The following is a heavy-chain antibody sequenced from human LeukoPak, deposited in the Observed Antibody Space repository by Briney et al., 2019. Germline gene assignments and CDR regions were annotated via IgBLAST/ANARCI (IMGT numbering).Heavy chain of an antibody. CDR2: TYYRSTWYN. V-gene: IGHV6-1*01. CDR1: GDSVSSNSVT. J-gene: IGHJ5*02. Sequence: SQSLSLTCAISGDSVSSNSVTWNWIRQSPSRGLEWLGRTYYRSTWYNDYAVSVRGRITVNPDTSKNQFSLHLNTVTPEDTAVYYCARRLTQYDCFDPWGQGILVTVSS. D-gene: IGHD2-2*01. CDR3: ARRLTQYDCFDP.